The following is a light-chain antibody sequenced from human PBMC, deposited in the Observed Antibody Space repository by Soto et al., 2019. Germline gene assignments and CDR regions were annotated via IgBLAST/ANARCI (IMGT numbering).Light chain of an antibody. CDR1: QSVSSN. CDR2: GAS. V-gene: IGKV3-15*01. Sequence: EIVMTQSPATLSASPGERATLSCRASQSVSSNLAWYQQKPGQAPRLLIYGASTRATGIPARFSGSGSGTDFTLTISSLEPEDFAVYYCQQYGDSPVTFGQGTKVDIK. J-gene: IGKJ1*01. CDR3: QQYGDSPVT.